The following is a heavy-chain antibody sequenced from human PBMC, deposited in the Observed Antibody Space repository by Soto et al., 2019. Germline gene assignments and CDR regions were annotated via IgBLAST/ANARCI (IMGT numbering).Heavy chain of an antibody. D-gene: IGHD3-22*01. Sequence: EVQLVESGGGLVQPGGSLRLSCAASGFTFHGYEMHWVRQSTRKGLEWVSAVNSDGNTYYPGSVKGRFTTSRENAKNSFYLQMNSLRAEDSAVYYCVREDFDSSGRGTFDIWGQGTVVTVSS. CDR1: GFTFHGYE. CDR3: VREDFDSSGRGTFDI. J-gene: IGHJ3*02. V-gene: IGHV3-13*01. CDR2: VNSDGNT.